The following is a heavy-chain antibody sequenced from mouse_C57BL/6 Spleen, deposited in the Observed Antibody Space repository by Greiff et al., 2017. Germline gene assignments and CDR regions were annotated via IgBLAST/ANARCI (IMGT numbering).Heavy chain of an antibody. CDR2: INPNNGGT. Sequence: EVQLQQSGPELVKPGASVKISCKASGYTFTDYYMNWVKQSHGKSLEWIGDINPNNGGTSYNQKFKGKATLTVDKSSSTAYMELRSLTSEDSAVYYCARPHYGSLYYFDYWGQGTTLTVSS. V-gene: IGHV1-26*01. J-gene: IGHJ2*01. CDR1: GYTFTDYY. CDR3: ARPHYGSLYYFDY. D-gene: IGHD1-1*01.